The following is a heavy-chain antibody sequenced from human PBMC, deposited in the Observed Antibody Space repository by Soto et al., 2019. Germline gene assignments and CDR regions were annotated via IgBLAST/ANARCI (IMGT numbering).Heavy chain of an antibody. CDR2: ISAYNGNT. Sequence: ASVKVSCKASGYTFTSYGISWVRQAPGQGLEWMGWISAYNGNTNYAQKLQGRVTMTTDTSTSTAYMELRSLRSDDTAVYYCARDLDGAARTGYYYYYGMDVWGQGTTVTV. CDR3: ARDLDGAARTGYYYYYGMDV. CDR1: GYTFTSYG. J-gene: IGHJ6*02. V-gene: IGHV1-18*01. D-gene: IGHD6-6*01.